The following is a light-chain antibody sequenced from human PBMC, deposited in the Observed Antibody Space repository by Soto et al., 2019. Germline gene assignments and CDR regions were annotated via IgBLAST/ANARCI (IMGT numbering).Light chain of an antibody. CDR2: EVN. V-gene: IGLV2-23*02. Sequence: QSALTQPASVSGSPGQSITISCTGTSSDVGNSNLVSWYQQHPGTAPKLMIYEVNKRPSGVSNRFSGSRSGNTASMTISGLQAEDEADYYCCSYACSDSVIFCGGTKLTVL. CDR1: SSDVGNSNL. CDR3: CSYACSDSVI. J-gene: IGLJ2*01.